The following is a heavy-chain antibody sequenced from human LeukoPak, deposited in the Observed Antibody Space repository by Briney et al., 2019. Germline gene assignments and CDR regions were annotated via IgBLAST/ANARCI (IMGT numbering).Heavy chain of an antibody. CDR1: GFTFSSYE. V-gene: IGHV3-48*03. Sequence: GGSLRLSCAASGFTFSSYEMNWVRQAPGKGLEWVSYISSSGSTIYYADSVKGRFAISRDNAKNSLYLQMNSLRAEDTAVYYCAELGITMIGGAWGKGTTVTISS. D-gene: IGHD3-10*02. CDR2: ISSSGSTI. CDR3: AELGITMIGGA. J-gene: IGHJ6*04.